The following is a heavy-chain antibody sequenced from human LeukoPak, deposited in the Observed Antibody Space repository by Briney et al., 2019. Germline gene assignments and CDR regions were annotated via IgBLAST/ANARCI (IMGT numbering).Heavy chain of an antibody. CDR1: GFTFSGYW. Sequence: GGSLRLSCAASGFTFSGYWMSWVRPAPGKGLEWVATVTQDGSEKYYVDSVKGRFTISRDNAKSSLFLQMNSLRAEDTAVYYCARLGCVRACPHGTLNWWGQGTLVTVSS. J-gene: IGHJ4*02. D-gene: IGHD3/OR15-3a*01. CDR3: ARLGCVRACPHGTLNW. V-gene: IGHV3-7*03. CDR2: VTQDGSEK.